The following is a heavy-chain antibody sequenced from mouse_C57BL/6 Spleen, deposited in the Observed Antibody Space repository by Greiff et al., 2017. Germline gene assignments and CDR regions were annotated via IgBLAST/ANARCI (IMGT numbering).Heavy chain of an antibody. CDR1: GYSITSGYY. J-gene: IGHJ4*01. V-gene: IGHV3-6*01. Sequence: EVKLQESGPGLVKPSQSLSLTCSVTGYSITSGYYWNWIRQFPGNKLEWMGYISYDGSNNYNPSLKNRISITRDTSKNQFFLKLNSVTTEDTATYYCARDRRYDYDDYAMDYWGQGTSVTVSS. D-gene: IGHD2-4*01. CDR2: ISYDGSN. CDR3: ARDRRYDYDDYAMDY.